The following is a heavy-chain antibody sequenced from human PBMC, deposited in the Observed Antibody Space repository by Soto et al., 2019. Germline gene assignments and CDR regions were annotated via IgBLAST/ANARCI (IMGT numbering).Heavy chain of an antibody. CDR1: GYTFTSYA. CDR3: ATSMVRGHTYYFDY. V-gene: IGHV1-3*01. Sequence: ASVKVSCKASGYTFTSYAMHWVRQAPGQRLEWVGWINAGNGNTKYSQKFQGRVTITRDTSASTADMELSSLRSEDTAVYYCATSMVRGHTYYFDYWGQGTLVTVSS. D-gene: IGHD3-10*01. CDR2: INAGNGNT. J-gene: IGHJ4*02.